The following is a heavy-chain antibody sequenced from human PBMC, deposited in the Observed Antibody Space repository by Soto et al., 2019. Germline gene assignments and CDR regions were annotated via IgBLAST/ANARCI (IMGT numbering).Heavy chain of an antibody. CDR2: IWHDGSKV. J-gene: IGHJ4*02. CDR3: ARDLDNYRPEKLYRAREDFDY. D-gene: IGHD1-20*01. Sequence: QVQLVESGGGVVQPGRSLRLSCVASGFTFSSYGMHWVRRAPGKGLEWVSVIWHDGSKVYYLDAVKGRFTISRDNSKNTVYLQMNSLRAEDTAVYYCARDLDNYRPEKLYRAREDFDYWGQGTLVTVSS. CDR1: GFTFSSYG. V-gene: IGHV3-33*01.